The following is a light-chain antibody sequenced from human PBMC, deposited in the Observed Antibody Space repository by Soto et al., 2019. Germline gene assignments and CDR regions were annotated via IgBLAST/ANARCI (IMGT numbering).Light chain of an antibody. CDR3: QQRSNWPQLT. V-gene: IGKV3-11*01. CDR2: DAS. J-gene: IGKJ4*01. CDR1: QSVSSY. Sequence: EIVLTQSPATLSLSPGERATLSCRTSQSVSSYLAWYQQKPGQAPRLLIYDASNRATGIPARFSGSGSGTDVPPTISSLEPEDFAVYYCQQRSNWPQLTFGGGTKVEIK.